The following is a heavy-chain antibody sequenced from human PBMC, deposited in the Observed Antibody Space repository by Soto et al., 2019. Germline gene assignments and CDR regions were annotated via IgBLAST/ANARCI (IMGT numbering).Heavy chain of an antibody. V-gene: IGHV1-46*01. Sequence: ASVKVSFKASGYTFTSYYMHWVRQALGQGLEWMGIINPSGGSTSYAQKFQGRVTMTRDTATSTVYMELSSLRSEDTAVYYCARVGRSSGYYYGYWGQGTPVTVS. CDR1: GYTFTSYY. CDR2: INPSGGST. CDR3: ARVGRSSGYYYGY. J-gene: IGHJ4*02. D-gene: IGHD3-22*01.